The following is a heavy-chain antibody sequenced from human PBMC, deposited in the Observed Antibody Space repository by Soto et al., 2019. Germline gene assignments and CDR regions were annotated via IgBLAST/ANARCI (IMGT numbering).Heavy chain of an antibody. CDR2: ISGSGGST. Sequence: EVQLLESGGGLVQPGGSLRLSCAAAGFTFSIYAMSWVRQAPGKGLEWVSAISGSGGSTYYADSVKGRFTISSDNSKNTLYLQMNSLRADDTAVYYCAKATRGGAATLIRDYWGQGTLVTVSS. D-gene: IGHD6-13*01. CDR3: AKATRGGAATLIRDY. V-gene: IGHV3-23*01. J-gene: IGHJ4*02. CDR1: GFTFSIYA.